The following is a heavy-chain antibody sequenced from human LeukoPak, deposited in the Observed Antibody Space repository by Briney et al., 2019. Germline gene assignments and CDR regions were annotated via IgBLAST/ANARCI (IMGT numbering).Heavy chain of an antibody. V-gene: IGHV3-11*06. CDR3: ARGSRAIQLGDDY. Sequence: KTGRSLRLSCAASGFTFSDSYMSWIRQAPGKGLEWVSYISSSSSDTNYADSVKGRFTISRDNAKNSLYLQMNSLRAEDTAVYYCARGSRAIQLGDDYWGQGTLVTVSS. CDR2: ISSSSSDT. J-gene: IGHJ4*02. CDR1: GFTFSDSY. D-gene: IGHD6-6*01.